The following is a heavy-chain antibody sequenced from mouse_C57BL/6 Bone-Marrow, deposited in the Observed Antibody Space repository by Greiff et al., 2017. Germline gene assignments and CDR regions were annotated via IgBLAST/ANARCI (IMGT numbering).Heavy chain of an antibody. V-gene: IGHV14-1*01. CDR2: IDPEDGDT. D-gene: IGHD1-1*01. CDR1: GFNIKDYY. CDR3: TIATVVYWYFDV. Sequence: VQLQQSGAELVRPGASVKLSCTASGFNIKDYYMHWVKQRPEQGLEWIGRIDPEDGDTGYAPKFQGKATMTADTSSNTAYLQLSSLTSEDTAVYFCTIATVVYWYFDVWGTGTTVTVSS. J-gene: IGHJ1*03.